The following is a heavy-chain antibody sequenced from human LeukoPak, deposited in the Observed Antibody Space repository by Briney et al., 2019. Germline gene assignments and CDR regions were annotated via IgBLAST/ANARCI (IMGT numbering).Heavy chain of an antibody. CDR2: ISGSGGST. Sequence: QPGGSLRLSCAASGFTFSSYAMSWVRQAPGKGLEWVSAISGSGGSTYYADSVKGRFTISRDNSKNTLYLQMNSLRAEDTAVYYCAKDAMYGSGSHQYFQHWGQGTLVTVSS. D-gene: IGHD3-10*01. V-gene: IGHV3-23*01. CDR3: AKDAMYGSGSHQYFQH. CDR1: GFTFSSYA. J-gene: IGHJ1*01.